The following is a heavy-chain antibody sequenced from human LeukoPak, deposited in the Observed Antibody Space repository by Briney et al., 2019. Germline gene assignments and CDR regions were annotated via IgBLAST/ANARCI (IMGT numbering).Heavy chain of an antibody. CDR2: INHSGST. CDR1: GGSFSGYY. V-gene: IGHV4-34*01. J-gene: IGHJ4*02. D-gene: IGHD4-17*01. CDR3: ARRVTTTGTDFDY. Sequence: SETLSLTCAVYGGSFSGYYWSWIRQPPGKGLEWIGEINHSGSTNYNPSLKSRVTISVDTSKNQFSLKLSSVTAADTAVYYCARRVTTTGTDFDYWGQGTLVTVSS.